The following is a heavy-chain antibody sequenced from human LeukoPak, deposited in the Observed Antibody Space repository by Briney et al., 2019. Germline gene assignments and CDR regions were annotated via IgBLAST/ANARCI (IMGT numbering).Heavy chain of an antibody. CDR2: VSGSGGST. D-gene: IGHD1-20*01. CDR3: AKAAERYNWNDVGSENHWFDP. V-gene: IGHV3-23*01. CDR1: GFTFSSYA. Sequence: PGGSLRLSCAASGFTFSSYAMSWVRQAPGKGLEWVSAVSGSGGSTYYADSVKGRFTISRDNSKNTLYLQMNSLRAEDTAVYYCAKAAERYNWNDVGSENHWFDPWGQGTLVTVSS. J-gene: IGHJ5*02.